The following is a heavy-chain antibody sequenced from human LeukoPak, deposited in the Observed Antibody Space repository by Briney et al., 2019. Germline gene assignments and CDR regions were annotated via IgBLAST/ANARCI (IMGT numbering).Heavy chain of an antibody. V-gene: IGHV3-21*01. CDR1: GFTFSSYS. D-gene: IGHD5-12*01. CDR2: ISSSSSYI. CDR3: ARANRVDIVATRLPDRIDY. Sequence: PGGSLRLSCAASGFTFSSYSMNWVRQAPGKGLEWVSSISSSSSYIYYADSVKGRFTISRDNAKNSLYLQMNNLRAEDTAVYYCARANRVDIVATRLPDRIDYWGQGTLVTVSS. J-gene: IGHJ4*02.